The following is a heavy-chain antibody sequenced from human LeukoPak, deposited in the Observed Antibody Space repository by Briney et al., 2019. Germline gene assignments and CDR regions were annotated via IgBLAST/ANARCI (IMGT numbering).Heavy chain of an antibody. J-gene: IGHJ3*02. D-gene: IGHD4-17*01. CDR3: ARDQGYGDYDLVNDAFDI. CDR1: GGSISSSSYY. Sequence: PSETLSLTCTVSGGSISSSSYYWGWIRQPPGKGLEWIGSIYYSGSTYYNPSLKSRVTISVDTSKNQFSLKLSSVTAADTAVYYCARDQGYGDYDLVNDAFDIWGQGTMVTVSS. CDR2: IYYSGST. V-gene: IGHV4-39*07.